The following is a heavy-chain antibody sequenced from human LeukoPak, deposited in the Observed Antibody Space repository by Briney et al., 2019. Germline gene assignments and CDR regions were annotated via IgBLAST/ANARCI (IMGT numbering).Heavy chain of an antibody. CDR3: AKIRSNLGYCSSTSCRGDAFDI. CDR2: IRYDGSNK. D-gene: IGHD2-2*01. CDR1: GFTFSSYG. Sequence: GGSLRLSCAASGFTFSSYGMHWVPQAPGKGLEWVAFIRYDGSNKYYADSVKGRFTISRDNSKNTLYLQMNSLRAEDTAVYYCAKIRSNLGYCSSTSCRGDAFDIWGQGTMVTVSS. J-gene: IGHJ3*02. V-gene: IGHV3-30*02.